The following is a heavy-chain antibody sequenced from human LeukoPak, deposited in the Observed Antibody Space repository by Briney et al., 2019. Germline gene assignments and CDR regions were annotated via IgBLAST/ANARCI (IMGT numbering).Heavy chain of an antibody. J-gene: IGHJ5*02. D-gene: IGHD3-16*01. CDR1: GGSISSHY. V-gene: IGHV4-34*01. CDR2: INHSGST. CDR3: ARGGGGMRIYGKNWFDP. Sequence: SETLSLTCTVSGGSISSHYWSWIRQPPGKGLEWIGEINHSGSTNNNPSLKSRVTISVDTSKNQFSLKLSSVTAADTAVYYCARGGGGMRIYGKNWFDPWGQGTLVTVSS.